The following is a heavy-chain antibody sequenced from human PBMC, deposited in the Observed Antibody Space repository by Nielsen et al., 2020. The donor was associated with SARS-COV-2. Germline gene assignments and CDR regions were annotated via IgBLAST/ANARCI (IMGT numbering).Heavy chain of an antibody. D-gene: IGHD3-3*01. Sequence: SETLSLTCTVSGDSVTSGSYYWSWIRQAPGKGLEWIGYIYYNGNTNYYNPSLKSRVTMSVDTSKNQFSLRLTSVTAADTAVYYCARANYDASSGSYTWGYYYMDVWGKGTTVTVSS. V-gene: IGHV4-61*01. CDR1: GDSVTSGSYY. CDR3: ARANYDASSGSYTWGYYYMDV. J-gene: IGHJ6*03. CDR2: IYYNGNT.